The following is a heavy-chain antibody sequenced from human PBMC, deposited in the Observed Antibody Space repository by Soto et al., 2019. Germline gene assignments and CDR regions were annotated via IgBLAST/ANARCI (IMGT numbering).Heavy chain of an antibody. CDR1: GFTFSSYD. CDR3: ARAASTDPPYYFDY. V-gene: IGHV3-13*01. CDR2: IGTAGDT. J-gene: IGHJ4*02. Sequence: GGSLRLSCAASGFTFSSYDVHWVRQATGKGLEWVSAIGTAGDTYYPGSVKGRFTISRENAKNSLYLQMNSLRAGDTAVYYCARAASTDPPYYFDYWGQGTLVTVSS.